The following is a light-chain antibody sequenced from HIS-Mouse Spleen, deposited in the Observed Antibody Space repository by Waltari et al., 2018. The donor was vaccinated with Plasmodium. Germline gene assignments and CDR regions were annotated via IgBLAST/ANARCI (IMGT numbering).Light chain of an antibody. J-gene: IGKJ3*01. CDR3: QQYNNWSFT. Sequence: EIVMTQSPATLSVSPGERATLSCRASQSVSSNLAWYQQKPGQAPRLLIYGASTRATGIPARFSGSGSGTVFTLTSSSLQSEDCAVYYCQQYNNWSFTFGPGTKVDIK. CDR2: GAS. V-gene: IGKV3-15*01. CDR1: QSVSSN.